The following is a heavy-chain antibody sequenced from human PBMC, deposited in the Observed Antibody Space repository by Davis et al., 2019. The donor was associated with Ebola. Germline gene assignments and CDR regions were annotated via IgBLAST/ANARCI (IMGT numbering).Heavy chain of an antibody. J-gene: IGHJ6*02. D-gene: IGHD4-17*01. CDR3: ARHYRATVTARSLYYYGMDV. CDR2: INHSGST. V-gene: IGHV4-34*01. Sequence: MPGGSLRLSCAVYGGSFSGYYWSWIRQPPGKGLEWIGEINHSGSTNYNPSLKSRVTISVDTSKNQFSLKLSSVTAADTAVYYCARHYRATVTARSLYYYGMDVWGQGTMVTVSS. CDR1: GGSFSGYY.